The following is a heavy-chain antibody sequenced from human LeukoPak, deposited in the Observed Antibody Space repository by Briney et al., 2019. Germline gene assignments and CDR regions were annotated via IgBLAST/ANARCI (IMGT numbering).Heavy chain of an antibody. D-gene: IGHD1-1*01. CDR3: ARDWKTNSFDY. CDR1: GFTFSRNW. V-gene: IGHV3-7*01. J-gene: IGHJ4*02. CDR2: INEDGSER. Sequence: GGSLRLSCAASGFTFSRNWMGWVRRAPGKGLEWVANINEDGSERYYVESVKGRFSISRDNAKKSLYLQMDSLRAEDTAIYYCARDWKTNSFDYWGQGTLVTVSS.